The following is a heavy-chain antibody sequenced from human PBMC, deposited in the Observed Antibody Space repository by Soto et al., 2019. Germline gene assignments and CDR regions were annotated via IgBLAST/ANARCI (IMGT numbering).Heavy chain of an antibody. CDR3: ASNFWEADYGDYGVTGRRVVYLDC. D-gene: IGHD4-17*01. V-gene: IGHV4-39*01. J-gene: IGHJ4*02. CDR2: IYYSGST. Sequence: PSETLSLTCAACASSISSSSYYWGWIRQPPGKGLEWIGSIYYSGSTYYNPSLKSRVTISGDTSKNQFSLKLSSVTAADTAVYYCASNFWEADYGDYGVTGRRVVYLDCWGQGTLVTVS. CDR1: ASSISSSSYY.